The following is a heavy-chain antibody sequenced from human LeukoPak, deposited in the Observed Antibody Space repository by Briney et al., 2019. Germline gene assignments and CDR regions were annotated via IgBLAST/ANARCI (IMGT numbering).Heavy chain of an antibody. Sequence: GGSLRLSCAASGFTFNTYGMHWVRQAPGKGLEWVAVAYHDGSGEYYADSVKGRFTISRDNSKNMLYVEMNSLRVEDTAVYYCATGSGFYYDHWGQETLVTVSS. J-gene: IGHJ4*02. CDR3: ATGSGFYYDH. V-gene: IGHV3-33*03. D-gene: IGHD3-22*01. CDR1: GFTFNTYG. CDR2: AYHDGSGE.